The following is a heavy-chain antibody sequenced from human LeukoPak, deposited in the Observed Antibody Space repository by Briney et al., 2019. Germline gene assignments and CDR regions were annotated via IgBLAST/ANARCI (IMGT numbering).Heavy chain of an antibody. V-gene: IGHV3-30*18. J-gene: IGHJ4*02. CDR1: GFTFSSYG. Sequence: GGSLRLSCAASGFTFSSYGMHWVRQAPGKGLEWVAVISYDGSNKYYADSVKGRFTISRDNSKNTLYLQMNSLRAEDTAVYYCAKLELGRATKGDYWGQGTLVTVSS. CDR3: AKLELGRATKGDY. CDR2: ISYDGSNK. D-gene: IGHD7-27*01.